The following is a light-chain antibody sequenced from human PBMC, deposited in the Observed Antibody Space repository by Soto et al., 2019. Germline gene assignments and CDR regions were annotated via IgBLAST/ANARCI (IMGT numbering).Light chain of an antibody. CDR2: GAS. V-gene: IGKV3-20*01. Sequence: EIVLTQSPGTLSLSPGERATLSCRASQSGSSSYLAWYQQKPGQAPRLLIYGASSRATGIPDRFSGSGSGTDFTLTISRLEPEDFAVYYCQHYGSALWTFGQGTKVEIK. J-gene: IGKJ1*01. CDR1: QSGSSSY. CDR3: QHYGSALWT.